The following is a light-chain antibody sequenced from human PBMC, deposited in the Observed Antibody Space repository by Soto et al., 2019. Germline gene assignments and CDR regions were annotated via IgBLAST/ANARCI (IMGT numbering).Light chain of an antibody. Sequence: QSALTQPASVSGSPGQSITLSCTGTSSDIGGYDYVSWYQRHPGKAPKLIIYDVNNRPSGVSNRFSGSKSGNTASLTISGRQAEDEADYYCTSSASGSSHVVFGGGTKLTVL. J-gene: IGLJ2*01. V-gene: IGLV2-14*01. CDR3: TSSASGSSHVV. CDR1: SSDIGGYDY. CDR2: DVN.